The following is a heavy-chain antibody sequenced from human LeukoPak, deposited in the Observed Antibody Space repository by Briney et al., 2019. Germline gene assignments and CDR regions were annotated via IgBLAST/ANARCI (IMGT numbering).Heavy chain of an antibody. CDR1: GGSISSYY. Sequence: SETLSLTCTVSGGSISSYYWSWIRQPPGKGLEWIGYIYYSGSTNYNPSLKSRVTISVDTSKNQFSLRLNSMTAADTAVYYCAKSGGYGLIDKWGQGTLVTVSS. V-gene: IGHV4-59*08. J-gene: IGHJ4*02. CDR2: IYYSGST. CDR3: AKSGGYGLIDK. D-gene: IGHD1-26*01.